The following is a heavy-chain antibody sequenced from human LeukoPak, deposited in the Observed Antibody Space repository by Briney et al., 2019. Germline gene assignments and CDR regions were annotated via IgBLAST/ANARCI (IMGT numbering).Heavy chain of an antibody. CDR2: ILYDRSNK. CDR3: AKDSGVYYDATSSPNYFDP. CDR1: GFTFSSYG. D-gene: IGHD3-3*01. V-gene: IGHV3-30*18. Sequence: GGSVTLSCAPSGFTFSSYGVHWARQAPGEGLEGVAYILYDRSNKYYTDCVRGRFTIYRDNYKHTLYLNMNSVSAEDRSVYYSAKDSGVYYDATSSPNYFDPWGQGTLVTVSS. J-gene: IGHJ5*02.